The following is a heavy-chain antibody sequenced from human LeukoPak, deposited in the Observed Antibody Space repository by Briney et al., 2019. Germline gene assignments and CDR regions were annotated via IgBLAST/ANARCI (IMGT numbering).Heavy chain of an antibody. CDR2: IIPIFGTA. D-gene: IGHD4-23*01. J-gene: IGHJ3*02. Sequence: SVKVSCKASGGTFSSYAISWVRQAPGQGLEWMGGIIPIFGTAIYAQKFQGRVTITTDESTSTAYMELSSLRSEDTAVYYCARSNSGGNPLVDAFDIWGQGIMVTVSS. CDR1: GGTFSSYA. CDR3: ARSNSGGNPLVDAFDI. V-gene: IGHV1-69*05.